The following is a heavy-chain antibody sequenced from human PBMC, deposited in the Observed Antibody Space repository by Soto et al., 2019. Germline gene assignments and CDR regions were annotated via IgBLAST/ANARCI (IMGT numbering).Heavy chain of an antibody. V-gene: IGHV3-23*01. CDR1: GFTFSSYA. D-gene: IGHD2-2*01. CDR2: ISGSVGST. CDR3: AKDKDVVVPAASGAFDY. Sequence: GGSLRLSCAASGFTFSSYAMSWVRQAPGKGLDWVSAISGSVGSTYYADSVKGRFTISRDNSKNTLYLQMNSLRAEDTAVYDCAKDKDVVVPAASGAFDYWGQGTLVTVSS. J-gene: IGHJ4*02.